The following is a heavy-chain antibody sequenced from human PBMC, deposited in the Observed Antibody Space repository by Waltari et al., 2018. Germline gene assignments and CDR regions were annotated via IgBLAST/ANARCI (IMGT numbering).Heavy chain of an antibody. J-gene: IGHJ4*02. CDR3: ARGGQWKFDY. CDR2: INHSGST. CDR1: GGSFSGYY. D-gene: IGHD6-19*01. V-gene: IGHV4-34*01. Sequence: QVQLQQWGAGLLKPSETLSLTCLVYGGSFSGYYGRWIRQSPGKGLEWIGEINHSGSTNYTPSLKSRVTISVDTSKNQFSLKVSSVTAADTAVYYCARGGQWKFDYWGQGTLVTVSS.